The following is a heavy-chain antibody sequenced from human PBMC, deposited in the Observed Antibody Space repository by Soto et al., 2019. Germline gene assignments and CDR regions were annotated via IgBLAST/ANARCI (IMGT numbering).Heavy chain of an antibody. CDR3: ARRARPDFYYMDV. CDR2: ISTNGVGT. V-gene: IGHV3-64*01. J-gene: IGHJ6*03. CDR1: GFTLSGYA. D-gene: IGHD6-6*01. Sequence: EVQLVESGGGLAQPGGSLRLSCAASGFTLSGYAMDWVRQAPGKGLEYVSGISTNGVGTYYANSVQGRFTISRDNSKNTVYLHMGSLRAEDMAVYYCARRARPDFYYMDVWGKGTTVTVSS.